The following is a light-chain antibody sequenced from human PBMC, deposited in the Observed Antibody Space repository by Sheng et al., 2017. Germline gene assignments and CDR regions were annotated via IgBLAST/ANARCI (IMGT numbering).Light chain of an antibody. V-gene: IGKV3-20*01. CDR3: QQYRGSPRT. J-gene: IGKJ1*01. Sequence: EIVLTQSPGTLCLSPGERATLSCRASQSVSSSYLAWNQQRPGQAPRLLIYAASTRATGIPDRFSGSGSETDFTLTISRLEPEDFAVYFCQQYRGSPRTFGQGTKVEIK. CDR2: AAS. CDR1: QSVSSSY.